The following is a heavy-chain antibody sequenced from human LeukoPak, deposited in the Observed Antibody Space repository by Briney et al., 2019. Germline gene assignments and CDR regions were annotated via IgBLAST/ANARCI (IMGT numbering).Heavy chain of an antibody. CDR1: GYSISSGYY. D-gene: IGHD5-12*01. J-gene: IGHJ4*02. Sequence: SETLSLTCAVPGYSISSGYYWGWIRQLPGKGLGWIESIYHSGSTYYNPSLKSRVTISVDTSKNQFSLKLSSVTAADTAVYYCARAGGYSGYDQIFDYWGQGTLVTVSS. CDR3: ARAGGYSGYDQIFDY. V-gene: IGHV4-38-2*01. CDR2: IYHSGST.